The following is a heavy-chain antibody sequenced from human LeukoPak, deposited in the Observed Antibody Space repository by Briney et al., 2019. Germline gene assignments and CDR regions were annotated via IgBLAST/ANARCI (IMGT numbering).Heavy chain of an antibody. CDR2: IRYDGANK. CDR1: GFTFSTYG. Sequence: GGSLRLSCVASGFTFSTYGIHWVRQAPGKGLEWVAFIRYDGANKWYADSVKGRFTISRDNSKNTLYLQMNSLRIGDTAVYHCAKDRDYGDYPSAYYYYMDVWGKGTTVTVSS. D-gene: IGHD4-17*01. V-gene: IGHV3-30*02. J-gene: IGHJ6*03. CDR3: AKDRDYGDYPSAYYYYMDV.